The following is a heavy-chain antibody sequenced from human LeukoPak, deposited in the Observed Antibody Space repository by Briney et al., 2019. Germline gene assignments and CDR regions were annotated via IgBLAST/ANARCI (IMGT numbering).Heavy chain of an antibody. J-gene: IGHJ4*02. D-gene: IGHD3-10*01. V-gene: IGHV1-2*02. CDR1: GYTFTGYY. CDR2: INPNSGGT. Sequence: ASVKVSCKASGYTFTGYYMHWVRQAPGQGLEWMGWINPNSGGTNYAQKFQGRVTMTRDTSISTAYMELGRLRSDDTAVYYCASLDYGSGSYPFDYWGQGTLVTVSS. CDR3: ASLDYGSGSYPFDY.